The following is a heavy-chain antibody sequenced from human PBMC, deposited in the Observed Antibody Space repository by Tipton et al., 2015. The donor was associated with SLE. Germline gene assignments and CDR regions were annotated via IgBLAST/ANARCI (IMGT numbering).Heavy chain of an antibody. Sequence: LRLSCAVYGGSFSGYYWSWIRQPPGKGLEWIGEINHSGSTNYNPSLKSRVTISVDTSKNQFSLKLSSVTAADTAVYYCARGGAIAARPMSYWGQGTLVTVSS. D-gene: IGHD6-6*01. J-gene: IGHJ4*02. V-gene: IGHV4-34*01. CDR3: ARGGAIAARPMSY. CDR2: INHSGST. CDR1: GGSFSGYY.